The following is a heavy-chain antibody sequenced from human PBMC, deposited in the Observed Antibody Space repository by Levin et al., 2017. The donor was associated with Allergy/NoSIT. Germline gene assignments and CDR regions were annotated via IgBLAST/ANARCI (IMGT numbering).Heavy chain of an antibody. V-gene: IGHV4-31*03. CDR2: IYYSGST. D-gene: IGHD2-2*03. Sequence: SETLSLTCTVSGGSISGGGYHWTWIRQHPEKGLEWIGYIYYSGSTYSNPSLKSRLMISVDTSKNKFYLKVRSVTAADTAVYYCAGEDGSTLDFWGQGALVTVAS. CDR3: AGEDGSTLDF. CDR1: GGSISGGGYH. J-gene: IGHJ4*02.